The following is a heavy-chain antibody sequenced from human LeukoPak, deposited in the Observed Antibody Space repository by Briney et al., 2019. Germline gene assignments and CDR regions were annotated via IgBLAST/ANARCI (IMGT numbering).Heavy chain of an antibody. CDR1: GFTFSNYA. Sequence: GGSLRLSCAASGFTFSNYAMSLVRQAPGKGLEWVSAISGSGGNTYYADSVKGRFTISRDNSKNTLYLQMISLRAEDTAVYYCAKESGTVGAKVDYWGQGTLVTVSS. CDR2: ISGSGGNT. CDR3: AKESGTVGAKVDY. J-gene: IGHJ4*02. V-gene: IGHV3-23*01. D-gene: IGHD1-26*01.